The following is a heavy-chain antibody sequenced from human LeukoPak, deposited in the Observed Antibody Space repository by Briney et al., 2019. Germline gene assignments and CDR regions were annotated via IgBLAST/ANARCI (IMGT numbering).Heavy chain of an antibody. D-gene: IGHD3-22*01. J-gene: IGHJ4*02. CDR2: ISSSSSYI. CDR1: GFTFSSYS. CDR3: ASNYYDSSGYFH. Sequence: GGSLRLSCAASGFTFSSYSMNWVRQAPGKGLEWVSSISSSSSYIYYADSVKGRLTISRDNAKNSLYLQMNSLRAEDTAVYYCASNYYDSSGYFHWGQGTLVTVSS. V-gene: IGHV3-21*01.